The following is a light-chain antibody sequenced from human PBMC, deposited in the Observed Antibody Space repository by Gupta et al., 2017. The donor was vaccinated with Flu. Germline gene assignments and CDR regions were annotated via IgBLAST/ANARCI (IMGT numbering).Light chain of an antibody. CDR2: ANN. J-gene: IGLJ2*01. CDR3: QSYDSSLTGSV. Sequence: QSVLTQPPSVSGAPGQRVTISCAGSSSNIGAGYDIHWYQHLPGTAPKLLLYANNNRPAGVPDRFSGSKSATSASLAIIGLQTEDEADYYCQSYDSSLTGSVFGGGTKLTVL. CDR1: SSNIGAGYD. V-gene: IGLV1-40*01.